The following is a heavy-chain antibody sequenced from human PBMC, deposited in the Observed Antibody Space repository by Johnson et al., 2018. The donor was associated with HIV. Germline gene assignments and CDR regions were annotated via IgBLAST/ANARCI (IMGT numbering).Heavy chain of an antibody. CDR1: GFTFSSYA. CDR2: ISYDGSEK. D-gene: IGHD3-22*01. Sequence: QMQLVESGGGLIQPGRSLRLSCAASGFTFSSYAMHWVRQAPGKGLEWVAVISYDGSEKYFADSVKGRFTISRDNSKNTLYLQMNSLRAEDTAVYYCAKAPLSGYEDAFDIWGQGTMVTVSS. V-gene: IGHV3-30*04. J-gene: IGHJ3*02. CDR3: AKAPLSGYEDAFDI.